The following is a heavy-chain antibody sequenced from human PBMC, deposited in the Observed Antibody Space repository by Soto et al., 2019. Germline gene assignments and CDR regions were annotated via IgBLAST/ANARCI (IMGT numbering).Heavy chain of an antibody. Sequence: VGSLRLSCAASGFTFSSYEMNWVRQAPGKGLEWVSYISSSGSTIYYADSVKGRFTISRDNAKNSLYLQMNSLRAEDTAVYYCARACGSCYPYYYYGMDVWGQGTTVTVSS. J-gene: IGHJ6*02. V-gene: IGHV3-48*03. CDR1: GFTFSSYE. CDR2: ISSSGSTI. CDR3: ARACGSCYPYYYYGMDV. D-gene: IGHD2-15*01.